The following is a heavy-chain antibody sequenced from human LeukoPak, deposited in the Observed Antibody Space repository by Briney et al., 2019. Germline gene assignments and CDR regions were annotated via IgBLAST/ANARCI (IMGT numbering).Heavy chain of an antibody. D-gene: IGHD2-2*01. CDR2: IIPILGIA. V-gene: IGHV1-69*04. CDR1: VGTFSSYA. CDR3: ATELAIRAAIQ. J-gene: IGHJ4*02. Sequence: GASVQVSCKGSVGTFSSYAISAVRQAPGQGVEWVGRIIPILGIANDAQKFQGRVTITANKPTSTAYMELSSLRSEDTAVYYCATELAIRAAIQWGQGTLVTVSS.